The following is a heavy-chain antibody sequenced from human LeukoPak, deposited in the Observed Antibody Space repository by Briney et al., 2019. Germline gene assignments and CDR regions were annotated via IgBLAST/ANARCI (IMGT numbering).Heavy chain of an antibody. CDR3: AKNYDSSGYYYAILIDY. Sequence: PGGSLRLSCAASGFTFSSYAMSWVRQAPGKGLEWVSAISGSGGSTYYADSVKGRFTISRDNSKNTLYLQMNSLRAEDTAVYYCAKNYDSSGYYYAILIDYWGQGTLVTVSS. CDR2: ISGSGGST. V-gene: IGHV3-23*01. CDR1: GFTFSSYA. J-gene: IGHJ4*02. D-gene: IGHD3-22*01.